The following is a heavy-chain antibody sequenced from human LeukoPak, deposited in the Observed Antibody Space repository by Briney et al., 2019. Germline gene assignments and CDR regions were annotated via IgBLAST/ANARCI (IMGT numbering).Heavy chain of an antibody. CDR1: GYSFTSYW. V-gene: IGHV5-51*01. Sequence: GESLKISCKGSGYSFTSYWIGWVRQMPGKGLEWMGIIYPDDSDTRYSPSFQGQVTISADLSISTAYLQWSSLKASDTAMYYCARHVIESEQLVRNYYYCMDVWGKGTTVTVSS. CDR3: ARHVIESEQLVRNYYYCMDV. CDR2: IYPDDSDT. J-gene: IGHJ6*03. D-gene: IGHD6-13*01.